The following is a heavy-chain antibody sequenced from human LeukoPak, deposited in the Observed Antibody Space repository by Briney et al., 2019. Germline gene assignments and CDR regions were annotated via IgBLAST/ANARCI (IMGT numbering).Heavy chain of an antibody. D-gene: IGHD1-26*01. CDR1: GFTFGDYT. J-gene: IGHJ4*02. Sequence: GGSLRLSCTASGFTFGDYTITWIRQAPGKGLEWVGFIRNKADGGTPEYAASVKGRFTISRDDYKSIAYLQLNSLKPDDTAVYYCTREPPTRYWGQGTLVSVSS. CDR3: TREPPTRY. V-gene: IGHV3-49*03. CDR2: IRNKADGGTP.